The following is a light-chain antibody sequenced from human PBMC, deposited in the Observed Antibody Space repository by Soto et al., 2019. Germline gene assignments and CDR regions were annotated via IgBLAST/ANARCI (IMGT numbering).Light chain of an antibody. J-gene: IGLJ2*01. Sequence: QSVLTQSASVSGSPGQSITISCTGTSSDVGGYTFVCWFQQHPGKAPKLMIYDVNNRPSGVSNRVSGSKSGNTASLTISGLQAADEADYYCSSYTSRNSVIFGGGTKVTVL. CDR2: DVN. CDR1: SSDVGGYTF. CDR3: SSYTSRNSVI. V-gene: IGLV2-14*01.